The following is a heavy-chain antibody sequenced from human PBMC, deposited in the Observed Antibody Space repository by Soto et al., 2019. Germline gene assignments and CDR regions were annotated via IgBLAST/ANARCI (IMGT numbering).Heavy chain of an antibody. CDR2: IYYSGST. D-gene: IGHD2-15*01. V-gene: IGHV4-59*01. CDR3: ARVDGGGMNYYYMDV. J-gene: IGHJ6*03. Sequence: SETLSLTCTVSGGSISSYYWSWIRQPPGKGLEWIGYIYYSGSTNYNPSLKSRVTISVDTSKNQFSLKLSSVTAADTAVYYCARVDGGGMNYYYMDVWGKGTTVTVSS. CDR1: GGSISSYY.